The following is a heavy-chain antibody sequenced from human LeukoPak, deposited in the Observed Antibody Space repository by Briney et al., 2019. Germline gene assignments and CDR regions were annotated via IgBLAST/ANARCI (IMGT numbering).Heavy chain of an antibody. CDR2: MYPADSDA. V-gene: IGHV5-51*01. D-gene: IGHD2-15*01. Sequence: GESLKISCKGSGYSFATYWIGWVRQMPGKGLEWMGIMYPADSDARYSPSFQGQVTTSADKSISTAYLQWGSLKASDTAMYYCARRGGGYVDFWGQGTLVTVSS. CDR1: GYSFATYW. CDR3: ARRGGGYVDF. J-gene: IGHJ4*02.